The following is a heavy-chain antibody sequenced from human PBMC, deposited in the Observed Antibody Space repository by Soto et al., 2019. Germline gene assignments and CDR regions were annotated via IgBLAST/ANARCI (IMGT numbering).Heavy chain of an antibody. CDR1: GFNFSSYE. J-gene: IGHJ4*02. CDR2: ISSSGSTI. V-gene: IGHV3-48*03. CDR3: ASGSYYRFDY. Sequence: PGGSLRLSCAASGFNFSSYEMNWVRQAPGKGLEWVSYISSSGSTIYYADSVKGRFTISRDNAKNSLYLQMNSLRAEDTAVYYCASGSYYRFDYWGQGTLVTVSS. D-gene: IGHD1-26*01.